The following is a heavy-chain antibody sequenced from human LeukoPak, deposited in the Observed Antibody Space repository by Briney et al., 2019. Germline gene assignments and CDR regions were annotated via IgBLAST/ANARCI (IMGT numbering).Heavy chain of an antibody. V-gene: IGHV3-30-3*01. Sequence: GRSLRLSCAASGFTFSSSAMHWVRQAPDKGLEWVAVISYDGSDKYYADSVKGRFTISRDNSKNTLYLQMNSLRADDTAVYYCARDRDSSGWYEGFDYWGQGTLVTVSS. J-gene: IGHJ4*02. CDR3: ARDRDSSGWYEGFDY. D-gene: IGHD6-19*01. CDR2: ISYDGSDK. CDR1: GFTFSSSA.